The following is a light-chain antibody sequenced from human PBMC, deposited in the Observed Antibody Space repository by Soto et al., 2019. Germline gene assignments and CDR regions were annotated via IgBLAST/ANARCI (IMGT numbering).Light chain of an antibody. J-gene: IGLJ1*01. V-gene: IGLV2-14*01. CDR2: HVS. CDR3: SSYTSANTHV. CDR1: GSDVGGYNY. Sequence: QSALTQPASVSGSPGQSITISCTGTGSDVGGYNYVSWYQQYPGKVPKLMIYHVSNRPSGVSNRFSGSKSGNTASLTISGLQAEDEADYYCSSYTSANTHVFGTGTKLTVL.